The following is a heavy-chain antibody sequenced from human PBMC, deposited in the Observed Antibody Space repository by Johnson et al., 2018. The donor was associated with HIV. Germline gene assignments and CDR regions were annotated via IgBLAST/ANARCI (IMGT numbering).Heavy chain of an antibody. J-gene: IGHJ3*02. D-gene: IGHD7-27*01. V-gene: IGHV3-30*02. CDR1: GFTFSSYG. Sequence: QVQVVESGGGVVQPGGSLRLSCAASGFTFSSYGMHWVRQAPGKGLEWVAFIRYDGTTEYYADSVKGRFTISRDNAKNSLYLQMNSLRAEDTAVYYCGRDLLGMDRCFDIWGQGTMVTVSS. CDR3: GRDLLGMDRCFDI. CDR2: IRYDGTTE.